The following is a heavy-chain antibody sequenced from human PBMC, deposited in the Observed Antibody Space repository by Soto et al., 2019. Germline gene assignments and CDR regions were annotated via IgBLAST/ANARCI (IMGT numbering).Heavy chain of an antibody. D-gene: IGHD1-26*01. V-gene: IGHV1-69*13. Sequence: GASVKVSCKASGGTFSRYSITWVRQAPGHGLEWIGRIIPIFGIPTYAQKFQGRVTITADESTRTAYMELSSLRSEDTAVYYCARDAAVGLFDYWGQGTLVTVSS. CDR1: GGTFSRYS. CDR3: ARDAAVGLFDY. CDR2: IIPIFGIP. J-gene: IGHJ4*02.